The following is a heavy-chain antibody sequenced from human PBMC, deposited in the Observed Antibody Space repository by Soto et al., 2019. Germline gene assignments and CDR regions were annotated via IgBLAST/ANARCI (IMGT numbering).Heavy chain of an antibody. J-gene: IGHJ6*02. CDR3: ARGSPDGMEYYYYYGMDV. D-gene: IGHD3-3*01. CDR2: INSDGSST. Sequence: EVQLVESGGGLVQPGGSLRLSCAASGFTFSSYWMHWVRQAPGKGLVWVSHINSDGSSTSYADSVKGRFTISRDNAKKTLYLQMNSLRAEDTAVYYCARGSPDGMEYYYYYGMDVWGQGTTVTVSS. CDR1: GFTFSSYW. V-gene: IGHV3-74*01.